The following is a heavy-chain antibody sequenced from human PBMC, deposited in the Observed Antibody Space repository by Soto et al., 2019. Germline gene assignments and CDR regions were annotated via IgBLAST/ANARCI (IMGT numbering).Heavy chain of an antibody. CDR3: AKLRPREPGWGGYHFEH. Sequence: QLVESGGRGVQPGGSLRLSCAASGFAFGNSVMGYVRQAPGKGLEWVSSIRGDNAAYYADSVKGRFTISRDNSNNMLYLQMSYLRIEDTAVYYCAKLRPREPGWGGYHFEHWGQGALVTVST. CDR1: GFAFGNSV. V-gene: IGHV3-23*04. D-gene: IGHD2-15*01. CDR2: IRGDNAA. J-gene: IGHJ4*02.